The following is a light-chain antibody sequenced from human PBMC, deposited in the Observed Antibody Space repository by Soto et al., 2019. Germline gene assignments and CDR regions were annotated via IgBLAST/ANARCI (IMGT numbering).Light chain of an antibody. CDR1: SPNIGSNV. CDR3: AAWDDSLDGVV. Sequence: QSVLTLPPSASGTPGQRVTISCSGRSPNIGSNVVNWYQQLPGTAPKLLIYVNNQRPSGVPDRFSGSKSGTSASLAISGLQSEDEADYYCAAWDDSLDGVVFGGGTKLTVL. V-gene: IGLV1-44*01. J-gene: IGLJ3*02. CDR2: VNN.